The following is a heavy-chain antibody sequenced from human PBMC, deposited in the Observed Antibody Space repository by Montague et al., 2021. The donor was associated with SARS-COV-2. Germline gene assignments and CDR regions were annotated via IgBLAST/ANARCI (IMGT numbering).Heavy chain of an antibody. D-gene: IGHD3-3*01. CDR1: DDSISSSSYY. V-gene: IGHV4-39*01. Sequence: SGTLSLTCTVSDDSISSSSYYWAWIRQPPGEGLEWIGSIYYSGSTYYNPSLKSRVTISVDTSKKQFSLNLSSVTAADTAVFYCVRGRSGYFNPLDYWGQGTLVTVSS. J-gene: IGHJ4*02. CDR3: VRGRSGYFNPLDY. CDR2: IYYSGST.